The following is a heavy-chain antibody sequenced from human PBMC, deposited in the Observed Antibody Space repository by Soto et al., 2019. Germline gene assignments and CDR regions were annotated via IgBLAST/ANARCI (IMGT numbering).Heavy chain of an antibody. D-gene: IGHD2-2*01. CDR1: GFTFSSYA. V-gene: IGHV3-30-3*01. CDR2: ISYDGSNK. CDR3: ASEYCSSTSCQRFDY. J-gene: IGHJ4*02. Sequence: GGSLRLSCAASGFTFSSYAMHWVRQAPGKGLEWVAVISYDGSNKYYADSVKGRFTISRDNSKNTLYLQMNSLRAEDTAVYYCASEYCSSTSCQRFDYWGQGT.